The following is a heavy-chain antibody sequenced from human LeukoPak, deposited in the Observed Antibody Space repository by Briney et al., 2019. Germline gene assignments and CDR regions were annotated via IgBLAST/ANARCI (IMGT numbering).Heavy chain of an antibody. V-gene: IGHV4-34*01. CDR2: INHSGST. J-gene: IGHJ4*02. D-gene: IGHD4-23*01. Sequence: SETLSLTFAVYGGSFSGYYWSWIRQPPGKGLEWIGEINHSGSTNYNPSLKSRVTISVDTSKNQFSLKLSSVTAADTAVYYCATFPHDYGGAYFDYWGQGTLVTVSS. CDR1: GGSFSGYY. CDR3: ATFPHDYGGAYFDY.